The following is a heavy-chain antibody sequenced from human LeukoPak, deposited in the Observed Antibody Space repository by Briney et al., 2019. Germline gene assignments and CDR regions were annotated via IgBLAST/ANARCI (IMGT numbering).Heavy chain of an antibody. V-gene: IGHV3-7*01. J-gene: IGHJ4*02. CDR1: GFTFSNYW. CDR3: ARRSPFGELDY. CDR2: IKFDGSEK. Sequence: GGSLRLSCAASGFTFSNYWMSWVRQAPGKGLEWVANIKFDGSEKFYVDSVKGRFTISRDNAKNSLYLQMNSLRAEDTSVYYCARRSPFGELDYWGQGTLVTVSS. D-gene: IGHD3-10*01.